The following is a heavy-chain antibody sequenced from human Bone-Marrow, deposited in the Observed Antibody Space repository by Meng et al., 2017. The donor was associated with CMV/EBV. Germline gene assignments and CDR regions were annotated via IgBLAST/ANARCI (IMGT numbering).Heavy chain of an antibody. V-gene: IGHV3-21*01. CDR2: TTSSSSYI. CDR1: GFTFSTYS. D-gene: IGHD2-2*01. J-gene: IGHJ4*02. CDR3: ARGPGAYCSSTSCYHFDY. Sequence: GESLKISCSASGFTFSTYSMNWVRLAPGKGLEWVSSTTSSSSYIYYADSVKGRFTISRDNAKNSLFLQMNSLRAEDTAVYYCARGPGAYCSSTSCYHFDYWGQGTLVTVSS.